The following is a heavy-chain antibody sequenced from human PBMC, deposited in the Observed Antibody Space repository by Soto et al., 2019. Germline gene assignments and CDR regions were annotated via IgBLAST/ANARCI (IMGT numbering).Heavy chain of an antibody. CDR1: GFSLTPSGVG. CDR2: IYWDDDK. Sequence: GPTLVNPPQTPTLTRPLSGFSLTPSGVGVGWIRQPPGKALEWLALIYWDDDKRYSPSLKSRLTITKDTSKNQVVLTMTNMDPVDTATYYCAHRGTAFDYWGQGTLVTVSS. J-gene: IGHJ4*02. D-gene: IGHD3-10*01. CDR3: AHRGTAFDY. V-gene: IGHV2-5*02.